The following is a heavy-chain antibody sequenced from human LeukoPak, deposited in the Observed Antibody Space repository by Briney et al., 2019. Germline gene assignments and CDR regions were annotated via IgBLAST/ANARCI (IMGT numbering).Heavy chain of an antibody. J-gene: IGHJ5*02. V-gene: IGHV4-59*01. Sequence: SETLSLTCTVSGGSISSYYWSWIRQPPGKGLEWIGYIYYSGSTNYNPSLKSRVTISVDTSKNQFSLKLSSVTAADTAVYYCARGPRTIFGVVNNWFDPWGQGTLVTVSS. CDR2: IYYSGST. CDR3: ARGPRTIFGVVNNWFDP. D-gene: IGHD3-3*01. CDR1: GGSISSYY.